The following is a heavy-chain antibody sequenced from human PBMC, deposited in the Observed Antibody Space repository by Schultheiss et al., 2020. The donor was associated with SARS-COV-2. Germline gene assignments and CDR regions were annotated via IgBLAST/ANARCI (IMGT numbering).Heavy chain of an antibody. Sequence: GGSLRLSCAASGFTFSSYAMSWVRQAPGKGLEWVSAISGSGGSTYYADSVKGRFTISRDNAKNSLYLQMNSLRAEDTAIYYCAKRKMVFDYWGQGTLVTVSS. CDR1: GFTFSSYA. D-gene: IGHD2-8*01. CDR2: ISGSGGST. V-gene: IGHV3-23*01. J-gene: IGHJ4*02. CDR3: AKRKMVFDY.